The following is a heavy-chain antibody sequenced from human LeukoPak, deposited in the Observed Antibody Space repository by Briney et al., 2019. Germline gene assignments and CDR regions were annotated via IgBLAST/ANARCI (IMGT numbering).Heavy chain of an antibody. D-gene: IGHD6-19*01. CDR3: AKRGSGWYEDYYYYMDV. CDR2: IGGSGGGT. CDR1: GFTFSIYA. V-gene: IGHV3-23*01. Sequence: PGGSLRLSCAASGFTFSIYAMTWVRQAPGKGLEWVSAIGGSGGGTYYADSVKGRFTISRDNSKNTLYLQMNSLRAEDTAVYYCAKRGSGWYEDYYYYMDVWGKGTTVTISS. J-gene: IGHJ6*03.